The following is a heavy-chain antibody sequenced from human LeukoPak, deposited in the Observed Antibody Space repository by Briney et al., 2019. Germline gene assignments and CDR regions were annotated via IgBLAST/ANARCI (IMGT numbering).Heavy chain of an antibody. CDR1: GFTVSSNS. D-gene: IGHD3-10*01. V-gene: IGHV3-53*01. J-gene: IGHJ6*03. Sequence: GGSLRLSCTVSGFTVSSNSMSWVRQAPGKGLEWVSFIYSDNTHYSDSVKGRFTISRDNSKNTLYLQMSSLRAEDTAVYYCAKDKYYYGSGRPHYYYYYYMDVWGKGTTVTISS. CDR2: IYSDNT. CDR3: AKDKYYYGSGRPHYYYYYYMDV.